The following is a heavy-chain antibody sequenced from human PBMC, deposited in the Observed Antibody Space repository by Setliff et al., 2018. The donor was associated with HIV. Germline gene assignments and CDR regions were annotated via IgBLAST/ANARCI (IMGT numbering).Heavy chain of an antibody. V-gene: IGHV4-61*02. D-gene: IGHD3-9*01. J-gene: IGHJ4*02. CDR3: ARAFYGISAGYYYFDV. CDR2: IFTSGSA. CDR1: GGSISSTSHY. Sequence: TLSLTCTVSGGSISSTSHYWTWIRQPAEKGLEWLGRIFTSGSASYNPSLESLVTSSVDTSKNHFALKLTSVTAADTAVYYCARAFYGISAGYYYFDVWGQGALVTVSS.